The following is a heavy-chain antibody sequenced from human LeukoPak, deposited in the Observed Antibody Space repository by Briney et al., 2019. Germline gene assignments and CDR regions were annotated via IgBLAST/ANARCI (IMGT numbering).Heavy chain of an antibody. Sequence: PGGSLRLSCAASAFTFSAYGMHWVRQTPGKGLEWVAFIRFDGVNKYYADSVKGRFTISRDNSKNTLYLQMNSLRAEDTAVYYCARVISYYYYYMDVWGKGTTVTISS. CDR1: AFTFSAYG. V-gene: IGHV3-30*02. J-gene: IGHJ6*03. CDR2: IRFDGVNK. CDR3: ARVISYYYYYMDV. D-gene: IGHD3-16*01.